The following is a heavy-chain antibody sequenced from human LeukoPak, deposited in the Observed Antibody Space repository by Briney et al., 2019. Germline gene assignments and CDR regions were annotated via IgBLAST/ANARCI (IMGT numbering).Heavy chain of an antibody. CDR1: GASMTAAY. CDR3: ARFARVPDS. Sequence: SETLSLTCSVSGASMTAAYWAGIRQPPGKGLEYIGYIFHTGITKSSPSLTGRATLSLDTSKNQFSLRLTSVTAADTAIYYCARFARVPDSWGQGILVTVSS. CDR2: IFHTGIT. J-gene: IGHJ4*02. V-gene: IGHV4-59*01. D-gene: IGHD2-21*01.